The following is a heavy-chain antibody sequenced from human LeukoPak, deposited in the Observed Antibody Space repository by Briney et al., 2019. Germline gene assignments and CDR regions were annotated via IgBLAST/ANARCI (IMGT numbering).Heavy chain of an antibody. D-gene: IGHD3-10*02. CDR1: GFTVRSNY. Sequence: GGSLRLSCVASGFTVRSNYMNWVRQAPGKRPEWVAIIYDTDNTYYTDSVKGRFTISRDNSKNTVYLQTNSLRAEDTAVYYCARGRGAQGHYARLGLDVWGQGTTVTVSS. CDR3: ARGRGAQGHYARLGLDV. V-gene: IGHV3-53*01. J-gene: IGHJ6*02. CDR2: IYDTDNT.